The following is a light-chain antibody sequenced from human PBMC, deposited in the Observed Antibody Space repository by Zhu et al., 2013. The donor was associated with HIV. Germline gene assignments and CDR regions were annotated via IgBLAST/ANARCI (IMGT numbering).Light chain of an antibody. CDR1: RSVSRSY. J-gene: IGKJ2*01. CDR2: GAS. V-gene: IGKV3-20*01. Sequence: EIVLTQSPGTLSLSPGERATFSCRASRSVSRSYLAWYQQKPGQAPRLLIYGASSRATRIPDRFSGSGSGTDFTLTISRLEPEDFAVYYCQQYGSSPMYTFGQGTKLEIK. CDR3: QQYGSSPMYT.